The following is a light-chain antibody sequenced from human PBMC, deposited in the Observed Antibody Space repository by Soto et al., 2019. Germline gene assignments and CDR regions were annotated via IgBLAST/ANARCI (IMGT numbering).Light chain of an antibody. V-gene: IGKV1-39*01. CDR1: QNMSLY. CDR2: GAS. J-gene: IGKJ1*01. Sequence: DIQMTQSPSSLSASIGDRVTITCRASQNMSLYLNWYQHRPRQAPKVLIYGASSLPSGVPSRFSGTGSGTDFTLTISSLQPEDFAIYYCHQTYITPWTFGQGTKVEIK. CDR3: HQTYITPWT.